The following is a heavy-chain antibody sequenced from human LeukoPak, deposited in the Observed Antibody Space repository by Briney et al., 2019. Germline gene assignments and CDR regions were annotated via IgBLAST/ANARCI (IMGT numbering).Heavy chain of an antibody. CDR2: ISGSGGST. V-gene: IGHV3-23*01. CDR1: GFTFSKYA. CDR3: ARDPGIVGATAAFDY. Sequence: GGSLRLSCAASGFTFSKYAMSWVRQAPGKGLEWVAVISGSGGSTYYADSVKGRFTISRDNSKNTLYLQMNSLRAEDTAVYYCARDPGIVGATAAFDYWGQGTLVTVSS. D-gene: IGHD1-26*01. J-gene: IGHJ4*02.